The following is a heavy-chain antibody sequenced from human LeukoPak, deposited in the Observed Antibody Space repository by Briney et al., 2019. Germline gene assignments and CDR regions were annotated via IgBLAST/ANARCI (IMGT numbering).Heavy chain of an antibody. Sequence: GRSLRLSCAASGFIFSNYGMHWVRQAPGKGLDWVAVIWYDGSYKYYADPVKGRFTISRDNSKNTLYLQMNSLRAEDTAIYYCAKVVQYTASTGTGLDYWGQGTLVTVSS. CDR3: AKVVQYTASTGTGLDY. J-gene: IGHJ4*02. V-gene: IGHV3-33*06. D-gene: IGHD6-13*01. CDR1: GFIFSNYG. CDR2: IWYDGSYK.